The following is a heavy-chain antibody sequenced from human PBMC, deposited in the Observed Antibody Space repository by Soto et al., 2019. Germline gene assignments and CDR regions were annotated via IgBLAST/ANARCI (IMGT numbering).Heavy chain of an antibody. CDR2: INHSGST. D-gene: IGHD3-16*01. J-gene: IGHJ4*02. CDR1: GGSFSGYY. CDR3: AIGGGPLY. V-gene: IGHV4-34*01. Sequence: QVQLQQWGAGLLKPSETLSLTCAVYGGSFSGYYWSWIRQPPGKGLEWIGEINHSGSTNYNPSLKSRVTISVDTSKNQFSLKLSPVTAADTAVYYCAIGGGPLYWGQGTLVTVSS.